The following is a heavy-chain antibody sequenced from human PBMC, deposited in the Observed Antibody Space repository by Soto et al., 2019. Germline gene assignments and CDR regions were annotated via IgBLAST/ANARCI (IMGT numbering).Heavy chain of an antibody. Sequence: GVSLRLSCGGSRFTFSNYAMNWVRQAPGKGLEWVSGIGAGGGNTYYADSVEGRFTISRDNSKNTLYLQMSSLRAEDTAVYHCAKGDTTTLGHAFHILGKGTMVPVSS. CDR1: RFTFSNYA. CDR3: AKGDTTTLGHAFHI. CDR2: IGAGGGNT. V-gene: IGHV3-23*01. J-gene: IGHJ3*02. D-gene: IGHD3-16*01.